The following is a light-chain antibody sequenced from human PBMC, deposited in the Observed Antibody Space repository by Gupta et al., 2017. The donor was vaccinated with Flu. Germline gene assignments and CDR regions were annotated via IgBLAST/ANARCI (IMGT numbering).Light chain of an antibody. V-gene: IGLV8-61*01. J-gene: IGLJ3*02. Sequence: QTVVTQEPSFSVSPGGTVTLTCGLSSGSVSTSYYPSWYQQTPGQAPRTLIYSTNTRSSGVPDRFSGSILGNKAALTITGAQADDESDYYCVLYMGSGISENWVFGGGTKLTVL. CDR3: VLYMGSGISENWV. CDR1: SGSVSTSYY. CDR2: STN.